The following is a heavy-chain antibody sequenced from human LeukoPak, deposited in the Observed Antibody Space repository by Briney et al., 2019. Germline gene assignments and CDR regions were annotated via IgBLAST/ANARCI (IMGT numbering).Heavy chain of an antibody. CDR2: IWYDGSNK. J-gene: IGHJ4*02. V-gene: IGHV3-33*06. Sequence: GGSLRLSCAASGFTFSSYGMHWVRQAPGKGLEWVAVIWYDGSNKYYADSVKGRFTISRDNSKNTLYLQMNSLRAEDTAVYYCAKGVKGATIDYWGQGTLVTVSS. CDR1: GFTFSSYG. CDR3: AKGVKGATIDY.